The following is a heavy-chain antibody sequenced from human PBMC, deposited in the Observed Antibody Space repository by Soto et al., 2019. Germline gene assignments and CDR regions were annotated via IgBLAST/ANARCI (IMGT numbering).Heavy chain of an antibody. CDR2: IYRTGGT. V-gene: IGHV4-4*02. CDR3: ASRDPGTSVDY. D-gene: IGHD1-7*01. CDR1: GGSFTSNNW. Sequence: SETLSLTCAVSGGSFTSNNWWTWVRQPPGQGLEWIGEIYRTGGTNSNPSLKSRVTISLDTSENQFSLKVTSLTAAGTAVYYCASRDPGTSVDYWGQGTLVTISS. J-gene: IGHJ4*02.